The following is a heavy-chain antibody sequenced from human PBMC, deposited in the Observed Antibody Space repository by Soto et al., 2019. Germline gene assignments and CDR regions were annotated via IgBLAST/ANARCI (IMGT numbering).Heavy chain of an antibody. J-gene: IGHJ4*02. CDR2: INAGGRSA. V-gene: IGHV3-23*01. CDR1: GFDFSVYG. CDR3: AKDRGCSTATCYQAD. D-gene: IGHD2-2*01. Sequence: PGGSLRLSCVASGFDFSVYGMSWVRQAPGQGLEWVSAINAGGRSAKYADSVKGRFIISRDNSKNTLFLQMNSLRAEDTAVYHCAKDRGCSTATCYQADWGQGTLVTVS.